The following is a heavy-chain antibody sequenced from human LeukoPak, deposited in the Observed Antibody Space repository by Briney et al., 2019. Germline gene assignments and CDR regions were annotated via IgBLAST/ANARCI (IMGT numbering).Heavy chain of an antibody. V-gene: IGHV3-23*01. D-gene: IGHD3-10*01. J-gene: IGHJ4*02. CDR2: ISGSGGST. CDR1: GFTFSTYD. Sequence: PGGTLRLSCAASGFTFSTYDMSWVRQAPGKGLEWVSAISGSGGSTFYADSVKGRFTISRDNSKNTLYLQMNSLRAEDTAVYYCARGGGLRGQYPNWGQGTLVTVSS. CDR3: ARGGGLRGQYPN.